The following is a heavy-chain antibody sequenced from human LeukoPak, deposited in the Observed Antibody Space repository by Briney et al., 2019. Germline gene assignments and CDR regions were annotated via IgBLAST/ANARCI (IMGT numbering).Heavy chain of an antibody. CDR3: ARVGYYSSGPFSYFDY. V-gene: IGHV3-30-3*01. CDR1: GFTFSRYA. CDR2: ISYDGSNE. D-gene: IGHD3-10*01. J-gene: IGHJ4*02. Sequence: PGRSLRPFCAASGFTFSRYAMHWVRQAPGKGLEWVAVISYDGSNEYYADSVKGRFTISRDSSENTLYLQMNSLRVEDTAVYYCARVGYYSSGPFSYFDYWGEGTQATVSS.